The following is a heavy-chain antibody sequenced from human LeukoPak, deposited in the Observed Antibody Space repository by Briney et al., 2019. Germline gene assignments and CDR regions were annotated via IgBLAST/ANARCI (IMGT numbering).Heavy chain of an antibody. D-gene: IGHD2-2*01. J-gene: IGHJ4*02. CDR1: GFTFSSYW. Sequence: GGSLRLSCAASGFTFSSYWMSWVRQAPGKGLEWVANIKQDGSEKYYVDSVKGRFTISRDNAKNSLYLQMNGLRAEDTAVYYCARRGYCSSTGCYSFDYWGQGTLVTVSS. V-gene: IGHV3-7*01. CDR3: ARRGYCSSTGCYSFDY. CDR2: IKQDGSEK.